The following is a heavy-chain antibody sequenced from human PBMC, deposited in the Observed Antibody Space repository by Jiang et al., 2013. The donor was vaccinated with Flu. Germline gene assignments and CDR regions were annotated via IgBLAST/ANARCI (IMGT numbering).Heavy chain of an antibody. CDR3: VRDDYGSASYYGVDV. V-gene: IGHV4-39*07. Sequence: LLKPSETLSLTCNVSGGSVSVSRYYWDWIRQAPGKGLEWIGSINYRGNIFYNPSLRGRVTMSIDTSNQQFSLKLTSVTAADTAKYYCVRDDYGSASYYGVDVWG. CDR1: GGSVSVSRYY. J-gene: IGHJ6*02. D-gene: IGHD3-10*01. CDR2: INYRGNI.